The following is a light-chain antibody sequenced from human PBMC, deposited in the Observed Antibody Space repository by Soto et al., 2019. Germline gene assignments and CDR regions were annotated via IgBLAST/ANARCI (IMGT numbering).Light chain of an antibody. J-gene: IGKJ1*01. Sequence: IVMTQSPATLSVSPGERATLSCRASQSVSSNLAWYQQKPGQAPSLLIYGAFIRATGVPARFSGSGSGTEFTITISSLQSEDFAFYYFQQYDNWPTFGQGTKVEIK. CDR1: QSVSSN. V-gene: IGKV3-15*01. CDR3: QQYDNWPT. CDR2: GAF.